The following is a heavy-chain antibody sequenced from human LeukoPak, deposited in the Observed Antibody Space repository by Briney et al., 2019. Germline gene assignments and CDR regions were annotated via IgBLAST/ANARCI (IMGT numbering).Heavy chain of an antibody. J-gene: IGHJ3*02. Sequence: SETLSLTCTVSGVSISSYYWSWIRQPPGKGLEWIGYIYYSGSTNYNPSLKSRVTISVDTSKNQFSLKLSSVTAADTAVYYCARRSVSDAFDIWGQGTMVTVSS. V-gene: IGHV4-59*01. CDR3: ARRSVSDAFDI. CDR2: IYYSGST. CDR1: GVSISSYY.